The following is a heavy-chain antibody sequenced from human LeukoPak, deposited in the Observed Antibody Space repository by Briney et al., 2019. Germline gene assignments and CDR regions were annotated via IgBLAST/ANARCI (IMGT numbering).Heavy chain of an antibody. V-gene: IGHV3-13*05. J-gene: IGHJ4*02. CDR2: IAAAGDP. CDR3: VRGPDY. CDR1: GFTFSSCD. Sequence: GGSLRPSCAGSGFTFSSCDMHWVRQCTGKGLAWVSTIAAAGDPYYPASVKGRFTISRESVKKSLYLQMNNLRAGGTAVYYCVRGPDYWGQGTLVTVSS.